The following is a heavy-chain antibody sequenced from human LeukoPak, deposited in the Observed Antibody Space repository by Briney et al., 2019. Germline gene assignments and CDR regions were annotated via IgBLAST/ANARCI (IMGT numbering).Heavy chain of an antibody. CDR2: IYYSGST. J-gene: IGHJ4*02. CDR1: GGSISSYY. D-gene: IGHD5-18*01. Sequence: PSETLSLTCTVSGGSISSYYWSWIRQPPGKGLEWIGYIYYSGSTNYNPSLKSRVTISVDTSKNQFSLKLSSVTAADTAVYYCARVGYSYGQGLYFDYWGQGTLVTVSS. V-gene: IGHV4-59*01. CDR3: ARVGYSYGQGLYFDY.